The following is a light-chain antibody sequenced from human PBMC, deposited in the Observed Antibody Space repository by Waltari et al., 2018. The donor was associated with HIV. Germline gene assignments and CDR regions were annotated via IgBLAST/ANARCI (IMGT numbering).Light chain of an antibody. V-gene: IGKV3-11*01. CDR3: QQLS. J-gene: IGKJ2*03. CDR1: QSVSSY. Sequence: EIEFTQSPATLSLSRGERATLSCRASQSVSSYLAWYQQKPGQAPRLLIYDASNRATGIPAMFSGSGSGTDFTLTISSLEPEDSAVYYCQQLSFGQGTKLEIK. CDR2: DAS.